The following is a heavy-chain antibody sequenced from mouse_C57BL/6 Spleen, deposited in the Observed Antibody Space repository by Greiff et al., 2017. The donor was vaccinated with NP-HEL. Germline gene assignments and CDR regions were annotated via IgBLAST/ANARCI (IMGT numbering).Heavy chain of an antibody. J-gene: IGHJ1*03. CDR1: GYTFTSYW. D-gene: IGHD1-1*01. V-gene: IGHV1-52*01. CDR2: IDPSDSET. CDR3: ARERPYYGSSYGYFDG. Sequence: QVQLKQPGAELVRPGSSVKLSCKASGYTFTSYWMHWVKQRPIQGLEWIGNIDPSDSETHYNQKFKDKATLTVDKSSSTAYMQLSSLTSEDSAVYYCARERPYYGSSYGYFDGWGTGTTVTVSS.